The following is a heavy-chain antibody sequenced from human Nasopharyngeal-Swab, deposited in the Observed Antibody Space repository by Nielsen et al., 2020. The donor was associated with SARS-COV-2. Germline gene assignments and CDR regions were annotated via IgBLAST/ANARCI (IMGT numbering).Heavy chain of an antibody. V-gene: IGHV3-21*01. Sequence: GVLKISCAASGFTFSSYSMNWVRQAPGKGLEWVSSISSSSSYIYYADSVKGRFTISRDNAKNSLYLQMNSLGAEDTAVYYCARGPRGVYSGSYYDYWGQGTLVTVSS. D-gene: IGHD1-26*01. CDR2: ISSSSSYI. CDR1: GFTFSSYS. CDR3: ARGPRGVYSGSYYDY. J-gene: IGHJ4*02.